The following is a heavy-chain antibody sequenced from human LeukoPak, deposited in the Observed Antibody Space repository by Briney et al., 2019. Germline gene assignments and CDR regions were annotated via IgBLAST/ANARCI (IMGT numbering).Heavy chain of an antibody. J-gene: IGHJ4*02. CDR2: IIPILGIA. Sequence: GASVKVSCKASGGTFSSYAISWVRQAPGQGLEWIGRIIPILGIANYAQKFQGRVTITADKSTSTAYMELSSLRSEDTAVYYCARDPTYSSGWYVVDYWGQGTLVTVSS. CDR3: ARDPTYSSGWYVVDY. V-gene: IGHV1-69*04. D-gene: IGHD6-19*01. CDR1: GGTFSSYA.